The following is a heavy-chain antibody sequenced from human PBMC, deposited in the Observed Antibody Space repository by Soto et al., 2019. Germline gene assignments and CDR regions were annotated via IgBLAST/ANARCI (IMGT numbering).Heavy chain of an antibody. J-gene: IGHJ5*02. CDR2: ISAYNGQT. Sequence: ASVKVSCKASGYPFDTYGINWVRQAPGQRPEWMGWISAYNGQTDYASNFQGRVTMATDTSTNTAYMELRNLRSDDTAVYYCARDPHEFWNSYFFHPWGPGTLVTVSS. CDR1: GYPFDTYG. V-gene: IGHV1-18*01. CDR3: ARDPHEFWNSYFFHP. D-gene: IGHD3-3*01.